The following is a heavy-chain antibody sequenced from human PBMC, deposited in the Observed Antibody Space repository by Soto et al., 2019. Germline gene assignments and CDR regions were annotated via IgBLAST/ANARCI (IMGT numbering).Heavy chain of an antibody. CDR3: ARVEYCSSTSCYPWFDP. D-gene: IGHD2-2*01. J-gene: IGHJ5*02. Sequence: PSETLSLTCTVSGGSISSYYWSWIRQPPGKGLEWIGYIYYSGSTNYNPSLKGRVTISVDTSKNQFSLKLSSVTAADTAVYYCARVEYCSSTSCYPWFDPWGQGTLVTVS. CDR2: IYYSGST. CDR1: GGSISSYY. V-gene: IGHV4-59*01.